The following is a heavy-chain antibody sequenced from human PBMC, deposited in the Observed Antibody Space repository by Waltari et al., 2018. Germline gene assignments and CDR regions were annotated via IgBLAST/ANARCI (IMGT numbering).Heavy chain of an antibody. CDR3: ARDGPPSRWFDP. Sequence: QVQLVQSGAEVKKPGSSVTVSCKASGGTFSSYAISWVRQAPGQGLEWMGGIIPIFGTANYAQKFQGRVTITTDESTSTAYMELSSLRSEDTAVYYCARDGPPSRWFDPWGQGTLVTVSS. CDR1: GGTFSSYA. CDR2: IIPIFGTA. V-gene: IGHV1-69*05. J-gene: IGHJ5*02.